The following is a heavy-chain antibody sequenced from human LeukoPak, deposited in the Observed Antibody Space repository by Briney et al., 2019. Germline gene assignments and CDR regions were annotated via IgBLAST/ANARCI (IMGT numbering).Heavy chain of an antibody. V-gene: IGHV7-4-1*02. D-gene: IGHD6-13*01. CDR1: GYTFTSYA. CDR3: ATGEWDIAAAGTLY. J-gene: IGHJ4*02. Sequence: ASVKVSCKASGYTFTSYAMNWVRQAPGQGLEWMGWINTNTGNPTYAQGFTGRFVFSLDTSVSTAYLQISSLKAEDTAVYYCATGEWDIAAAGTLYWGQGTLVTVSS. CDR2: INTNTGNP.